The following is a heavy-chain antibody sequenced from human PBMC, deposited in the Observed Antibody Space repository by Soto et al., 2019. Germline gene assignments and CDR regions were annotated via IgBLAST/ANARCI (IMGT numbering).Heavy chain of an antibody. V-gene: IGHV4-34*01. Sequence: SETLSLTCAVYGGSFSGYYWSWIRQPPGKGLEWIGEINHSGSTNYNPSLKSRVTISVDTSKNQFSLKLSSVAAADTAEYYCARGVSIVVVPAARYYYYYYMDVWGKGTTVTVAS. CDR1: GGSFSGYY. J-gene: IGHJ6*03. CDR2: INHSGST. D-gene: IGHD2-2*01. CDR3: ARGVSIVVVPAARYYYYYYMDV.